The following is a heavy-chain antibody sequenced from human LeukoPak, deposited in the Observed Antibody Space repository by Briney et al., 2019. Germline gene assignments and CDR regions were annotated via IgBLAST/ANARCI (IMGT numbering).Heavy chain of an antibody. Sequence: GASVKVSCKASGGTFSSYAISWVRQAPGQGLEWMGGFDPEDGETIYAQKFQGRVTITEDTSTDTAYMELSSLRSEDTAVYYCATSAPYYYYYGMDVWGQGTTVTVSS. V-gene: IGHV1-24*01. CDR3: ATSAPYYYYYGMDV. CDR2: FDPEDGET. J-gene: IGHJ6*02. CDR1: GGTFSSYA.